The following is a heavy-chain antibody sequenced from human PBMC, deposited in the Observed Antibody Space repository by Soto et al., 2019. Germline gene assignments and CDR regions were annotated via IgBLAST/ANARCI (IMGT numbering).Heavy chain of an antibody. J-gene: IGHJ3*02. CDR1: GGSVSSGSYY. CDR3: ARVERGTATTVVDAFDI. CDR2: MSHSGGT. Sequence: QVQLQQWGAGLLKPSETLSLTCAVDGGSVSSGSYYWSWIRQPPGKGLEWIGEMSHSGGTHFNPSLKSRVTISVDTSKNQFSLKMSFVTAADTALYYCARVERGTATTVVDAFDIWGPGTMVTVSS. D-gene: IGHD1-1*01. V-gene: IGHV4-34*01.